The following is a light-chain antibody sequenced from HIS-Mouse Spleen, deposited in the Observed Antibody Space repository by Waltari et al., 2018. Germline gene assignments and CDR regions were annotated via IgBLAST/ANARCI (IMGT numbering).Light chain of an antibody. J-gene: IGLJ3*02. CDR3: AAWDDSLRGPV. Sequence: QSVLTQPPSASGTPGQRVTISCSGSSSNIGSNYVYWYQQLPGTAPKLLISWDNPRPSVVPDRFSCSKSATSASLAISGLRSEDEAAYYCAAWDDSLRGPVFGGGTKLTVL. V-gene: IGLV1-47*01. CDR1: SSNIGSNY. CDR2: WDN.